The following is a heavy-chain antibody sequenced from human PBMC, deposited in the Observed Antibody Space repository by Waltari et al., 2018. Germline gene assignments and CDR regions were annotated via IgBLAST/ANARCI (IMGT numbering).Heavy chain of an antibody. Sequence: EVQLLESGGGLVQPGGSLRLSCAASGFTFSSYAMNWVRQAPGKGLGWVSAISGSSDKTYYADPVKGRFNISRDNSKNTLNLQMNSLRAEDTAVYYCAKPTYYYDSSGYSTHGMDVWGQGTTVTVSS. CDR3: AKPTYYYDSSGYSTHGMDV. CDR2: ISGSSDKT. V-gene: IGHV3-23*01. J-gene: IGHJ6*02. CDR1: GFTFSSYA. D-gene: IGHD3-22*01.